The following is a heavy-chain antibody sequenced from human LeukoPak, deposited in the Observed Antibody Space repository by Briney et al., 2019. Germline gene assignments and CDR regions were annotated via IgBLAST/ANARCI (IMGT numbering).Heavy chain of an antibody. J-gene: IGHJ4*02. CDR2: INHSGST. CDR1: GGSFSGYY. V-gene: IGHV4-34*01. Sequence: KPSETLSLTCAVYGGSFSGYYWSWMRQPPGKGLEWIGEINHSGSTNYNPSLKSRVTISVDTSKNQFSLKLSSVAAADTAVYYCARDGVDTATVAGSGYWGQGTLVTVSS. CDR3: ARDGVDTATVAGSGY. D-gene: IGHD5-18*01.